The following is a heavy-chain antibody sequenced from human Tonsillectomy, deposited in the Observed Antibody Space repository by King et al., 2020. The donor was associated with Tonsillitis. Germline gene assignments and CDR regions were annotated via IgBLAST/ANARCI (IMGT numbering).Heavy chain of an antibody. Sequence: WVRKAPGKGLEWVAFIRYDGSQKYYADSVKGRFTISRDNSKNTLYLQMDSLRVDDTAVYYCAKDPSGEWIGEELRYFDYWGQGTLVPVSS. CDR3: AKDPSGEWIGEELRYFDY. D-gene: IGHD3-10*01. V-gene: IGHV3-30*02. CDR2: IRYDGSQK. J-gene: IGHJ4*02.